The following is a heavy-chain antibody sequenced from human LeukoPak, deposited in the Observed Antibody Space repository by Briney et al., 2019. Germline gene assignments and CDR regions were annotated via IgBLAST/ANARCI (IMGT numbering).Heavy chain of an antibody. CDR3: AYSLNPHFLDY. J-gene: IGHJ4*02. D-gene: IGHD2-15*01. V-gene: IGHV1-2*02. CDR1: GYTLTGYY. Sequence: ASVKVSCKASGYTLTGYYIHWVRQAPGQGLEWVGWINPNSGGTNYAQRFQGRVTMTGDTSINTAYMELSWLRSDDAAVYYCAYSLNPHFLDYWGQGTLVSVSS. CDR2: INPNSGGT.